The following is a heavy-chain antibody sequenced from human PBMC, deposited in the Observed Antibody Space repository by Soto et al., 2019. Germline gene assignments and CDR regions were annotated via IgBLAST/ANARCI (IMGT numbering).Heavy chain of an antibody. J-gene: IGHJ5*02. CDR2: ISSDGRDT. CDR1: GFTFSRYW. CDR3: VRGWIPDQHVGYLQS. D-gene: IGHD5-18*01. V-gene: IGHV3-74*01. Sequence: EVKLVESGGGLVQPGVSLRLYCAASGFTFSRYWMHWVRQAPGKGLVWVSRISSDGRDTIYADFVKGRFTISRDNAVKMLYLQMKRLTADDSSIYYCVRGWIPDQHVGYLQSWGRGNQVSVS.